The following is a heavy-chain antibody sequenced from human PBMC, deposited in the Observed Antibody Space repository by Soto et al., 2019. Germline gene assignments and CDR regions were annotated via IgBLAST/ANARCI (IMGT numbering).Heavy chain of an antibody. D-gene: IGHD6-13*01. CDR3: ARGPYGVAAAGTEGLYYYMDV. J-gene: IGHJ6*03. CDR2: INHSGST. CDR1: GGSFSGSY. V-gene: IGHV4-34*01. Sequence: PSETLSLTCAVYGGSFSGSYWSWIRQPPGKGLEWIGEINHSGSTNYNPSLKSRVTISVDTSKNQFSLKLSSVTAADTAVYYCARGPYGVAAAGTEGLYYYMDVWGKGTTVTVSS.